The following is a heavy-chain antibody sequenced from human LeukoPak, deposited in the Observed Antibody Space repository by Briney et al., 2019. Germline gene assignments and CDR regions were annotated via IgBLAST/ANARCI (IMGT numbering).Heavy chain of an antibody. CDR3: ARHRILRNNYYYYMDV. J-gene: IGHJ6*03. V-gene: IGHV5-51*01. Sequence: GQSLKISCKVSGYSFSTYWIGWVRQMPGKGLEWMGIIYPDDSDTKYSPSFEGQVTISADKSISTAYLQWSSLKASDTAIYYCARHRILRNNYYYYMDVWGTGTTVTVSS. CDR1: GYSFSTYW. CDR2: IYPDDSDT.